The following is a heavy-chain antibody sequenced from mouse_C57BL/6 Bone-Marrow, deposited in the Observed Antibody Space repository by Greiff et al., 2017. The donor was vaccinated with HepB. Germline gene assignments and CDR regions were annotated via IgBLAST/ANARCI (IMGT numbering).Heavy chain of an antibody. CDR1: GYTFTSYW. J-gene: IGHJ4*01. CDR2: IHPNSGST. CDR3: ARYGLGGSPYYYAMDY. D-gene: IGHD1-1*01. V-gene: IGHV1-64*01. Sequence: VQLQQPGAELVKPGASVKLSCKASGYTFTSYWMHWVKQRPGQGLEWIGMIHPNSGSTNYNEKFKSKATLTVDKSSSTAYMQLRSLTSEDSAVYYCARYGLGGSPYYYAMDYWGQGTSVTVSS.